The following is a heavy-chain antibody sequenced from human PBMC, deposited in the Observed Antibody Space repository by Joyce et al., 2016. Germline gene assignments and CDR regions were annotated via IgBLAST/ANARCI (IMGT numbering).Heavy chain of an antibody. CDR1: GGSISSGTHY. Sequence: QLQLRESGPGLIKPSETLSLIFTVSGGSISSGTHYWDWLRQSAEKGLEWLGNGHYSGRNKYNPALKGRVTMSVDRSRNLFSLKLNSVTASDTAIYYCARHQERLNRFDPWGPGSLVTVSS. CDR2: GHYSGRN. J-gene: IGHJ5*02. V-gene: IGHV4-39*01. CDR3: ARHQERLNRFDP.